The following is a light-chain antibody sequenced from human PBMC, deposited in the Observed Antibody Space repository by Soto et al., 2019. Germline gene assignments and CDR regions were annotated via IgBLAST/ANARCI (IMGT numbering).Light chain of an antibody. CDR2: TAS. CDR3: QQSYGIPPVT. CDR1: QSIRSY. V-gene: IGKV1-39*01. J-gene: IGKJ4*01. Sequence: DIRMTQSPSSLSASVGDRVTITCRASQSIRSYLNWYQQHPGKAPELLIYTASNLESGVPSRFSGSGSGTDFTLTISSLQPEDFATYYCQQSYGIPPVTFGGGTKVEIK.